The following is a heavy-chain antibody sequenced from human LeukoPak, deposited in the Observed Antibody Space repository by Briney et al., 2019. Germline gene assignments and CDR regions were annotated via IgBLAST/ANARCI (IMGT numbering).Heavy chain of an antibody. CDR3: AKGMTTVTTCIDY. Sequence: GGSLRLSCAASGFTFSDYYMSWIRQAPGKGLEWVSYISSSGSTIYYADSVKGRFTISRDNSKNTLYLQMNSLRAEDTAVYYCAKGMTTVTTCIDYWGQGTLVTVSS. V-gene: IGHV3-11*01. D-gene: IGHD4-17*01. CDR2: ISSSGSTI. CDR1: GFTFSDYY. J-gene: IGHJ4*02.